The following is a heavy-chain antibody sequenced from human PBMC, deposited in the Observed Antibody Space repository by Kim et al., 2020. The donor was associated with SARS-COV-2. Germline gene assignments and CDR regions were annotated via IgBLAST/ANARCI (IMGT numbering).Heavy chain of an antibody. CDR3: VRTGNYDSNAYN. Sequence: GGSLRLSCAASRFTFGSYVMSWVRQAPGKGLEWVSTISPGGGSTYYGDSVKGRFTISRDNSKNTLYLQMSSLRAEDTAFYYCVRTGNYDSNAYNWGQGTL. J-gene: IGHJ4*02. CDR2: ISPGGGST. D-gene: IGHD3-16*01. CDR1: RFTFGSYV. V-gene: IGHV3-23*01.